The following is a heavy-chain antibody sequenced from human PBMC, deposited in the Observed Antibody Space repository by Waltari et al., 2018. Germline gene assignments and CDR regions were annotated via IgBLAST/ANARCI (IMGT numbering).Heavy chain of an antibody. CDR3: ARRLRGGLDV. Sequence: QVQLVQSGAEVKKSGASVKVSCKASGYTFTTYGLGWIRQARGQGLEWLGWVNANNGKTKYAQKLGGRVTMTTDTATDTAYMELRSLTFDDMAVYYCARRLRGGLDVWGQGTTVTVS. V-gene: IGHV1-18*03. D-gene: IGHD2-21*02. J-gene: IGHJ6*02. CDR2: VNANNGKT. CDR1: GYTFTTYG.